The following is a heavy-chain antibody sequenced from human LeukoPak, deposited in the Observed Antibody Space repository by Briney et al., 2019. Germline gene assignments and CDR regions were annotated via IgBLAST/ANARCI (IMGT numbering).Heavy chain of an antibody. CDR2: TKQDGSEK. Sequence: GGSLRLSCAASGFTFSSYWMSWVRQAPGKGLEWVANTKQDGSEKYYVDSVKGRFTVSRGNAKNSLYLQMNSLRAEDTAVYYCARDIVPPGIFWEFWGQGSLVTVSS. J-gene: IGHJ4*02. D-gene: IGHD2-2*01. CDR3: ARDIVPPGIFWEF. V-gene: IGHV3-7*05. CDR1: GFTFSSYW.